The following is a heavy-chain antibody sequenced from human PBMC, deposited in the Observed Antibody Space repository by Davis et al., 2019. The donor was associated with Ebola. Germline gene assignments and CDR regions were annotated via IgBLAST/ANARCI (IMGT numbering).Heavy chain of an antibody. J-gene: IGHJ4*02. CDR1: GFTFSSYG. V-gene: IGHV3-30*02. D-gene: IGHD2-2*01. Sequence: GESLKISCAASGFTFSSYGMHWVRQAPGKGLQWVAFIRYDGTNTYYADSVKGRFTISRDNSKNTLYLQVNSLRAEDSAVYYCAKVGNDCSSTSCQYFDYWGQGTLVTVSS. CDR3: AKVGNDCSSTSCQYFDY. CDR2: IRYDGTNT.